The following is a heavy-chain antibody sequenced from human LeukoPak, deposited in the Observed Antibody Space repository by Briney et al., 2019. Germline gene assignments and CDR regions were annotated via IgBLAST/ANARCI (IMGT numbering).Heavy chain of an antibody. V-gene: IGHV1-69*13. Sequence: SVKVSCKASGGTFSSYAISWVRQAPGQGLEWMGGIIPIFGTANYAQKFQGRVTITADESTSTAYMELSSLRSEDTAVYYCARGTNGVITDYYYYGMDVWGQGTTVTVSS. CDR3: ARGTNGVITDYYYYGMDV. J-gene: IGHJ6*02. CDR1: GGTFSSYA. CDR2: IIPIFGTA. D-gene: IGHD3-22*01.